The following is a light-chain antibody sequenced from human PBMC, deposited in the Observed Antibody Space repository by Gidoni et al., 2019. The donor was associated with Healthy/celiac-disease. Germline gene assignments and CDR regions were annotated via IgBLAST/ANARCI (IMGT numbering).Light chain of an antibody. CDR3: LQHSTYAYT. V-gene: IGKV1-17*01. CDR2: AAS. J-gene: IGKJ2*01. CDR1: QSITND. Sequence: ILTTPSPSSLAASVGDRVTITCRASQSITNDLGWYQQKPGKAPKRLIYAASTLQTGVPSMFSGRGSGTKFTLTISSLQPEDFATYYCLQHSTYAYTFGQGTKLEIK.